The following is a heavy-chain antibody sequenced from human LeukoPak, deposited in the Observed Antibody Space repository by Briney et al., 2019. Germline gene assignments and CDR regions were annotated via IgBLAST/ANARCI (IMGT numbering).Heavy chain of an antibody. CDR3: AMTLAAAGKGSVDY. CDR2: IYPGDSDT. V-gene: IGHV5-51*01. Sequence: IIYPGDSDTRYSPSFQGQVTISADKSISTAYLQWSSLKASDTAMYYCAMTLAAAGKGSVDYWGRGTLVTVSS. D-gene: IGHD6-13*01. J-gene: IGHJ4*02.